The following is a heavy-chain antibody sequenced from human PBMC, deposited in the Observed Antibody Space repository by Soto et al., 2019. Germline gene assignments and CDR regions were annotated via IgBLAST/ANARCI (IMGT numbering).Heavy chain of an antibody. CDR1: GFTFSSYA. Sequence: GGSLRLSCAASGFTFSSYAMHWVRQAPGKGLEWVAVISYDGSNKYYADSVKGRFTISRDNSKNTLYLQMNSLRAEDTAVYYCARDLGRLRENNWFDPWGQGTLVTVSS. CDR3: ARDLGRLRENNWFDP. J-gene: IGHJ5*02. V-gene: IGHV3-30-3*01. CDR2: ISYDGSNK. D-gene: IGHD4-17*01.